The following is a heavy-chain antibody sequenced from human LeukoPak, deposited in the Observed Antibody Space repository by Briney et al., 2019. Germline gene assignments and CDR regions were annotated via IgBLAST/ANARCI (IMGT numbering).Heavy chain of an antibody. V-gene: IGHV4-59*01. CDR1: GCSISNYY. Sequence: SETLSLTCTVSGCSISNYYWSWIRQPPGKGLEWIGYIYYSGSTNYNPSLKSRVTISVDTSKNQFSLKLSSVTAADTAVYYCARWATYSGSWSWFDPWGQGTQVTVSS. CDR3: ARWATYSGSWSWFDP. J-gene: IGHJ5*02. D-gene: IGHD1-26*01. CDR2: IYYSGST.